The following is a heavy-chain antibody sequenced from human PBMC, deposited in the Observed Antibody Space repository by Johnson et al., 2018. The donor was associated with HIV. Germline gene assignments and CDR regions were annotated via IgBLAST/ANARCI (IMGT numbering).Heavy chain of an antibody. D-gene: IGHD3-22*01. J-gene: IGHJ3*02. CDR1: GFTVSSNE. CDR2: ISGGSA. CDR3: ASVPMIVVLDGAFDI. Sequence: VQLVESRGVLLQPGGSLRLSCAASGFTVSSNEMSWVRQAPGKGLEWVSSISGGSAYYADSVQGRFTISRDNSKNTLYLQMNSLRAEDTAVYYCASVPMIVVLDGAFDIWGQGTMVTVSS. V-gene: IGHV3-38-3*01.